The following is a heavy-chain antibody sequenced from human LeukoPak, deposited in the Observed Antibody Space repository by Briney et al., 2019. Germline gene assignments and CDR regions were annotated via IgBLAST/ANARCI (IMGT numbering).Heavy chain of an antibody. V-gene: IGHV3-33*06. J-gene: IGHJ4*02. D-gene: IGHD3-10*01. Sequence: PGGSLRLSCAAAGFTFGDFGMHWVRQAPGKGLEWVALIWKDGSDEFYADSVKGRFTISRDNSRNTLSLQMNSLRGEDTAVCYFAKEEAFPLEGSLEQWSQGTLVTVSS. CDR3: AKEEAFPLEGSLEQ. CDR2: IWKDGSDE. CDR1: GFTFGDFG.